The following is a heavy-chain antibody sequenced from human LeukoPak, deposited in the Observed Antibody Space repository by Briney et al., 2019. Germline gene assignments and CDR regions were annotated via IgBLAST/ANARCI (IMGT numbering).Heavy chain of an antibody. CDR2: ISHDGRNT. CDR3: ASSTYDFWSGSQKEGDY. CDR1: GFTFSQFA. J-gene: IGHJ4*02. D-gene: IGHD3-3*01. V-gene: IGHV3-30*04. Sequence: GGSLRLSCAASGFTFSQFAVHWVRQAPGKGLEWVADISHDGRNTYYADSVKGRFTISRDNSKNTLYLQMNSLRTEDTAVYYCASSTYDFWSGSQKEGDYWGQGTLVTVSS.